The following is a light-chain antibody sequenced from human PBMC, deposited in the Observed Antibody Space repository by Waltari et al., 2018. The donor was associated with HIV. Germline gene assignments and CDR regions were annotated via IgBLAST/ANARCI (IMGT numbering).Light chain of an antibody. Sequence: YVLTQPPPASVAPGEMATLPWGGTNLAIKGRSWSQLKSGQAPLLVIFDNVDRPSRITERFSGSISGFTATLAISRVEPGDEAVYYCQVWDRPSDQWVFGGGTTLIV. CDR1: NLAIKG. CDR3: QVWDRPSDQWV. J-gene: IGLJ3*02. V-gene: IGLV3-21*01. CDR2: DNV.